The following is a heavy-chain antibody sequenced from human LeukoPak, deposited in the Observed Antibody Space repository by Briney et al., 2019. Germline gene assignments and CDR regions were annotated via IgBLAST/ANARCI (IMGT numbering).Heavy chain of an antibody. Sequence: NSGGSLRLSCAASGFTFSNAWMSWVRQAPGKGLVWVGRIKSKTDGGTTDYAAPVKGRFTISRDDSKNTLYLQMNSLKTEDTAVYYCTKYYYGSSGYPNFDYWGQGTLVTVSS. J-gene: IGHJ4*02. CDR3: TKYYYGSSGYPNFDY. CDR1: GFTFSNAW. V-gene: IGHV3-15*01. CDR2: IKSKTDGGTT. D-gene: IGHD3-22*01.